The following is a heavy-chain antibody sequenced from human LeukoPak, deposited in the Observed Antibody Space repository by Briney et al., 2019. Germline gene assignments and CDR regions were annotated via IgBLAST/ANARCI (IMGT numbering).Heavy chain of an antibody. D-gene: IGHD3-22*01. Sequence: GGSLRLSCAVSGITLSNYGMSWVRQAPGKGLEWVAGMSGSGGRTNYADSVKGRFTISRDNPKNTLYLQMNSLRAEDTAVYFCAKRGVVIRVILVGFHKEAYYFDSWGQGALVTVSS. CDR1: GITLSNYG. V-gene: IGHV3-23*01. J-gene: IGHJ4*02. CDR2: MSGSGGRT. CDR3: AKRGVVIRVILVGFHKEAYYFDS.